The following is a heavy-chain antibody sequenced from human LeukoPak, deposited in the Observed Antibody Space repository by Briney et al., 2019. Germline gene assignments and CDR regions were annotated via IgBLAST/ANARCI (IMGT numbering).Heavy chain of an antibody. D-gene: IGHD4-17*01. Sequence: SVKVSCKASGGTFSSYAISWVRQAPGQGLEWMGGIIPIFGTANYAQKFQGRVTITADESTSTAYMELSSLRSEDTAVYYCARGETMDDYGDYGRFDPWGQGTLVTVSS. J-gene: IGHJ5*02. CDR1: GGTFSSYA. V-gene: IGHV1-69*13. CDR2: IIPIFGTA. CDR3: ARGETMDDYGDYGRFDP.